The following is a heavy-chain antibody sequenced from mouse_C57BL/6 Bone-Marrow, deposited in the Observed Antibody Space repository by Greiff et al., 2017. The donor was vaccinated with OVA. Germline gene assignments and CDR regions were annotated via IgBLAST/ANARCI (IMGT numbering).Heavy chain of an antibody. CDR1: GYTFTDYY. CDR2: INPNNGGT. CDR3: ATKSVFITTVVARGY. Sequence: VQLKESGPELVKPGASVKISCKASGYTFTDYYMNWVKQSHGKSLEWIGDINPNNGGTSYNQKFKGKATLTVDKSSSTAYMELRSLTSEDSAVYYCATKSVFITTVVARGYWGQGTTLTVSS. J-gene: IGHJ2*01. V-gene: IGHV1-26*01. D-gene: IGHD1-1*01.